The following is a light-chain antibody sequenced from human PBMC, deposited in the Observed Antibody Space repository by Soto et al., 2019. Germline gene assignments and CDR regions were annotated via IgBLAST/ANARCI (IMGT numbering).Light chain of an antibody. V-gene: IGLV2-14*01. J-gene: IGLJ1*01. CDR1: SSDVGAYNY. CDR3: SSYTSSGNYV. CDR2: DVS. Sequence: QSVLTESASVSESPGQSMTISCTGTSSDVGAYNYVSWYQQYPGKAPKLIIYDVSNWPSGISYRFSGSKSGNTASLTISGLQAEDEADYYCSSYTSSGNYVFGTGTKVTVL.